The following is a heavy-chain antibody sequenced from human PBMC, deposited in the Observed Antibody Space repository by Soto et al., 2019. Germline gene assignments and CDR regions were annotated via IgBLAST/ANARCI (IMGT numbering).Heavy chain of an antibody. D-gene: IGHD6-6*01. CDR2: IYHSGST. J-gene: IGHJ5*02. Sequence: TLSLTCAVSGGSISSGDYYWSWIRQPPGKGLEWIGYIYHSGSTYYNPSLKSRVTISVDTSKNQFSLKLSSVTAADTAVYYCARERPDGARLDPWGQGTLVTVSS. V-gene: IGHV4-30-4*01. CDR3: ARERPDGARLDP. CDR1: GGSISSGDYY.